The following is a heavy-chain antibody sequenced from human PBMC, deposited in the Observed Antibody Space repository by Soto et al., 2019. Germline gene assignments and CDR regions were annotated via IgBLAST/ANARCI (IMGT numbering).Heavy chain of an antibody. CDR1: GFTFSSYA. D-gene: IGHD3-3*01. CDR2: ISGSGGST. Sequence: GGSLRLSCAASGFTFSSYAMSWVRQAPGKGLEWVSAISGSGGSTYYADSVKGRFTISRDNSKNTLYLQMNSLRAEDTAVYYCAKDTDYDFWSGYPYGHYMDVWGKGTTVTVSS. CDR3: AKDTDYDFWSGYPYGHYMDV. J-gene: IGHJ6*03. V-gene: IGHV3-23*01.